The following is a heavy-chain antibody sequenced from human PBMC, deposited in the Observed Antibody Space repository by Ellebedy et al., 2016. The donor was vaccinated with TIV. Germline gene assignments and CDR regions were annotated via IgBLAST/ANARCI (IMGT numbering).Heavy chain of an antibody. CDR2: IRPDGSEK. D-gene: IGHD4-17*01. J-gene: IGHJ3*02. CDR3: ATDGSHGDYLSPTHAFVI. V-gene: IGHV3-7*01. CDR1: GFSFSSYW. Sequence: GESLKISCGASGFSFSSYWMSWVRQAPGKGLEWVANIRPDGSEKYYVDSVKGRFTISRDNAKNSLYLHLNSLRAEDTAMYYCATDGSHGDYLSPTHAFVIWGQGTMVTVSS.